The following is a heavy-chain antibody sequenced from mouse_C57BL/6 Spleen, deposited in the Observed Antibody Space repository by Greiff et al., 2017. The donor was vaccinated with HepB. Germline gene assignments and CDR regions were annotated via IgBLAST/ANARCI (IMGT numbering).Heavy chain of an antibody. J-gene: IGHJ3*01. Sequence: VKLQESGAELVRPGASVKLSCKASGYTFTDYYINWVKQRPGQGLEWIARIYPGSGNTYYNEKFKGKATLTAEKSSSTAYMQLSSLTSEDSAVYFCARGKYYDYVWFAYWGQGTLVTVSA. CDR1: GYTFTDYY. CDR2: IYPGSGNT. D-gene: IGHD2-4*01. CDR3: ARGKYYDYVWFAY. V-gene: IGHV1-76*01.